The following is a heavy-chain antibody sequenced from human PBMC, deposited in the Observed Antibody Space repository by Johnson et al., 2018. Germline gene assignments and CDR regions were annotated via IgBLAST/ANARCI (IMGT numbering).Heavy chain of an antibody. Sequence: VQLVQSGGGLVQXGGSLRLSCAASGFTFSSYWMSWVRQAPGKGLEWVANIKQDGSEKYYVDSVKGRFTISRDNAKNSLYLQMNSLTAEDTAVYYCARDIVDYYDSSGYFLAEYFQHWGQGTLVTVSS. D-gene: IGHD3-22*01. J-gene: IGHJ1*01. CDR3: ARDIVDYYDSSGYFLAEYFQH. CDR1: GFTFSSYW. CDR2: IKQDGSEK. V-gene: IGHV3-7*01.